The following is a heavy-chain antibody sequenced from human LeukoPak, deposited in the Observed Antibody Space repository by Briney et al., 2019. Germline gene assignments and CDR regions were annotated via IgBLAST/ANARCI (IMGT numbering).Heavy chain of an antibody. CDR1: GLTFSSYA. V-gene: IGHV3-30-3*01. Sequence: GGSLRLSCAASGLTFSSYAMHWVRQAPGKGLEWVAVISYDGSNKYYADSVKGRFTISRDNSKNTLYLQMNSLRAEDTAVYYCACSAAAEEYYFDYWGQGTLVTVSS. CDR3: ACSAAAEEYYFDY. J-gene: IGHJ4*02. CDR2: ISYDGSNK. D-gene: IGHD6-13*01.